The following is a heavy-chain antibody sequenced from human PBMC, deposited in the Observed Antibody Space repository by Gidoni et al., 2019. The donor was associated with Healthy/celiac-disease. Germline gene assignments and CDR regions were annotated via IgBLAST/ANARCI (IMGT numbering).Heavy chain of an antibody. CDR3: ATDSPESIAGRRKYYYHMDV. CDR1: GYTLTESS. V-gene: IGHV1-24*01. Sequence: KVSCKVSGYTLTESSMDWVRQAPGKGLEWMGGFDPEDGERIYAQKFQGRVTMTEDTSTDTAYMELSSLRTEDTAVYYCATDSPESIAGRRKYYYHMDVWGKGTTVTVSS. J-gene: IGHJ6*03. CDR2: FDPEDGER. D-gene: IGHD6-6*01.